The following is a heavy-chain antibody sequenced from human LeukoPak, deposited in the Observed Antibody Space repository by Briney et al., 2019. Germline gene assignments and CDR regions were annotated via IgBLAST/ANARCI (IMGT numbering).Heavy chain of an antibody. V-gene: IGHV5-51*01. D-gene: IGHD3-3*01. CDR3: ARHARYYDFWSGRRRDKYNWFDP. CDR1: GYSFTSYW. CDR2: IYPGDSDT. Sequence: GESLKISCKGSGYSFTSYWIGWVRQMPGKGLEWMGIIYPGDSDTRYSPSFQGQVTISADKSISTAYLQWSSLEASDTAMYYCARHARYYDFWSGRRRDKYNWFDPWGQETLVTVSS. J-gene: IGHJ5*02.